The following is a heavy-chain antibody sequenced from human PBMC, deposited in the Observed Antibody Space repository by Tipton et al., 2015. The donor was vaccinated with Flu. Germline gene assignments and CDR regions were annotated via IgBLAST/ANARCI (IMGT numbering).Heavy chain of an antibody. V-gene: IGHV4-39*07. Sequence: SNYIWGWIRQPPGQGLEWIGNIHRSGTTYINPSLKSRVTLSVDRSQNQFSVRLRSVTAADTAVYYCATTTYFYGSGSHDYWGQGTLVTVSS. D-gene: IGHD3-10*01. CDR2: IHRSGTT. J-gene: IGHJ4*02. CDR3: ATTTYFYGSGSHDY. CDR1: SNYI.